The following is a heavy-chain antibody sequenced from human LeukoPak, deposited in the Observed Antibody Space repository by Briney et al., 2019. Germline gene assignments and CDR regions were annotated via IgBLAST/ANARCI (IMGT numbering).Heavy chain of an antibody. CDR3: ATDTVNLDV. J-gene: IGHJ6*02. CDR1: GYTFTGYY. Sequence: ASVKVSCKASGYTFTGYYMHWVRQAPGQGLEWMGWINPNSGGTNYAQKFQGRVTMTRDTSISTAYMELSSLRSEDTAVYYCATDTVNLDVWGQGTTVTVSS. CDR2: INPNSGGT. V-gene: IGHV1-2*02. D-gene: IGHD4-17*01.